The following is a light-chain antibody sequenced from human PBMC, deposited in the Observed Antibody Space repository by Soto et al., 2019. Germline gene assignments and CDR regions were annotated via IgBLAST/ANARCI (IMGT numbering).Light chain of an antibody. V-gene: IGKV3-20*01. CDR2: GAS. Sequence: IALTQSPGTLSLSPMEIATLSCRASQSVSSSYLAWYQQKPGQAPRLLIYGASSRATGIPDRFSGSGSGTDFTLTISRLEPEDFAVYYCQQYGSSPRTFGQGTKVDIK. CDR3: QQYGSSPRT. CDR1: QSVSSSY. J-gene: IGKJ1*01.